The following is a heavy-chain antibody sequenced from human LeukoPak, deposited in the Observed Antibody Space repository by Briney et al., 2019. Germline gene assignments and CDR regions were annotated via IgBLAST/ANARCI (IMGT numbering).Heavy chain of an antibody. Sequence: PGGSLRLSCTASGFTFGDYAMSWVRQAPGKGLEGVGFIRSKAYGGTTEYAASVKGRFTISRDDSKSIAYLQMNSLKTEDTAVYYCTREGLSDVYCSGGSCYFPGYFDYWGQGTLVTVSS. J-gene: IGHJ4*02. CDR3: TREGLSDVYCSGGSCYFPGYFDY. CDR2: IRSKAYGGTT. V-gene: IGHV3-49*04. D-gene: IGHD2-15*01. CDR1: GFTFGDYA.